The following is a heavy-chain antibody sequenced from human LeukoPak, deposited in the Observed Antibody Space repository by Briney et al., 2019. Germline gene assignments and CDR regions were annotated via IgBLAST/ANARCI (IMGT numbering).Heavy chain of an antibody. D-gene: IGHD5-18*01. CDR1: GFTFRSCW. CDR2: INGDGSST. CDR3: ARDAVGYSYGSPDY. Sequence: GGSLRLSCAASGFTFRSCWMHWVRQAPGKGLVWVSRINGDGSSTSYADSVKGRFTISRDNAKNTLYLQMNSLRAEDTAVYYCARDAVGYSYGSPDYWGQGTLVTVSS. J-gene: IGHJ4*02. V-gene: IGHV3-74*01.